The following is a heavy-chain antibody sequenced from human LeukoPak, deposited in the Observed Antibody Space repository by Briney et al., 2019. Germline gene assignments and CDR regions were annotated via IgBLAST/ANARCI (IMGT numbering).Heavy chain of an antibody. CDR3: ARFGTGTFDY. CDR1: GGSISSYY. Sequence: SETLSLTCTVSGGSISSYYWSWIRQPPGKGLEWIGYIYYSGSTNYNPSLKSRVTISVDTSKNQFSLKLSSVTAADTAVYYCARFGTGTFDYWGQGTLVTVSS. J-gene: IGHJ4*02. CDR2: IYYSGST. D-gene: IGHD1-1*01. V-gene: IGHV4-59*01.